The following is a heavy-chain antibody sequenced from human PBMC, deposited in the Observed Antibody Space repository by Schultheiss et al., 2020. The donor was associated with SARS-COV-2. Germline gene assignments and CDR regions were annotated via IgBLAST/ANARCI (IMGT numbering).Heavy chain of an antibody. D-gene: IGHD5-24*01. CDR1: GFTFSIYS. CDR2: INSDGSHV. Sequence: GGSLRLSCAASGFTFSIYSMNWVRQAPGKGLEWVASINSDGSHVSYADSMQGRFTISRDNAKKSLYLQVNSLRAEDTAVYYCATIEKWFDLWGQGTLVTVSS. CDR3: ATIEKWFDL. V-gene: IGHV3-21*01. J-gene: IGHJ5*02.